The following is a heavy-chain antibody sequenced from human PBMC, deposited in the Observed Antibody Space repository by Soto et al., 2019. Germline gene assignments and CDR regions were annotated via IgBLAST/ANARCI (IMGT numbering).Heavy chain of an antibody. CDR2: ISSGSSYI. V-gene: IGHV3-21*06. J-gene: IGHJ6*02. Sequence: GSLRLSCAASGFTFSCYSMNWVRQAPGKGLEWVSSISSGSSYIYYADSVKGRFTISRDNAKNSLYLQMNSLRAEDTAVYYCARSSGGSGKLWNYYGMDVWGQGTTVTVSS. CDR3: ARSSGGSGKLWNYYGMDV. CDR1: GFTFSCYS. D-gene: IGHD3-10*01.